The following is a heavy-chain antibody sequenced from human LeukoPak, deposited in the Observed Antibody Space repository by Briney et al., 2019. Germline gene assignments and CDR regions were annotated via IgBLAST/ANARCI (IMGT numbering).Heavy chain of an antibody. D-gene: IGHD2-2*01. CDR3: ARVETLPGQDIVVVPAFDY. J-gene: IGHJ4*02. V-gene: IGHV3-53*01. Sequence: GGSLRLSCAASGFTVSGNYMSWVRQAPGKGLEWVSVIYSSGSTYYADSVKGRFTISRDNSKNTLYLQMNSLRPEDTAVYYCARVETLPGQDIVVVPAFDYWGQGTLVTVSS. CDR2: IYSSGST. CDR1: GFTVSGNY.